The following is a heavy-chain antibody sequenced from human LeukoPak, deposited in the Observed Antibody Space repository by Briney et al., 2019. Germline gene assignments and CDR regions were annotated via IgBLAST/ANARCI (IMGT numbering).Heavy chain of an antibody. J-gene: IGHJ4*02. D-gene: IGHD5-18*01. V-gene: IGHV1-46*01. CDR3: ARDRRGYSYGTGGGFFDY. Sequence: ASVKVSCKASGYTFTSYGISWVRQAPGQGLEWMGIINPSGGSTSYAQKFQGRVTMTRDTSTSTVYMELSSLRSEDTAVYYCARDRRGYSYGTGGGFFDYWGQGTLVTVSS. CDR1: GYTFTSYG. CDR2: INPSGGST.